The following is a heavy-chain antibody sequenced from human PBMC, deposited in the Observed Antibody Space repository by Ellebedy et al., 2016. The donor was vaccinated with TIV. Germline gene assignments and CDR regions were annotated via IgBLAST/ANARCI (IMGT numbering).Heavy chain of an antibody. CDR3: ARAPDFDSSGYKYYYYYMDV. CDR2: IYYSGST. D-gene: IGHD3-22*01. CDR1: GGSFSGYY. Sequence: SETLSLTXAVYGGSFSGYYWSWIRQHPGKGLEWIGYIYYSGSTYYNPSLKSRVTISVDTSKNQFSLKLSSVTAADTAVYYCARAPDFDSSGYKYYYYYMDVWGKGTTVTVSS. J-gene: IGHJ6*03. V-gene: IGHV4-31*11.